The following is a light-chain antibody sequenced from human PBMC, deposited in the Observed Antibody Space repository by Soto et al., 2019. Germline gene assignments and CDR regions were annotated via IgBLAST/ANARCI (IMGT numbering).Light chain of an antibody. CDR3: QQYGNPPQT. CDR2: CAS. V-gene: IGKV3-20*01. Sequence: ETVWTQSPGPLSLTPGERVTLSCRASQSVWSSYLAKYQQKPGQAPRLLIYCASGRATGIPDRYSGNGSGTDVNLTISRLEPEDFAGYYCQQYGNPPQTFRQGTKVEIQ. J-gene: IGKJ1*01. CDR1: QSVWSSY.